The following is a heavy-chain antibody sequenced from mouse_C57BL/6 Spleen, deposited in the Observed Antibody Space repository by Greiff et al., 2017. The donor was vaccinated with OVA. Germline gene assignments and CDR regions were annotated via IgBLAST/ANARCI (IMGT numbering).Heavy chain of an antibody. CDR1: GFTFSNYW. V-gene: IGHV6-3*01. D-gene: IGHD5-2*01. Sequence: EVKLQESGGGLVQPGGSMKLSCVASGFTFSNYWMNWVRQSPEKGLEWVAQSRLKSDNYATHYAESVKGRFTISRDDSKRSVYLQMNNLRAEDTGMDYDTGGNTKEGDYWGQGTTRTVSS. CDR2: SRLKSDNYAT. CDR3: TGGNTKEGDY. J-gene: IGHJ2*01.